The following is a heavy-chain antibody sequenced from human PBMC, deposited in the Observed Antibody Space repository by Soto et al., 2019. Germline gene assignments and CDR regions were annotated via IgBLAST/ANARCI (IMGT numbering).Heavy chain of an antibody. D-gene: IGHD1-26*01. CDR1: GGSISSGAYY. CDR2: IYYSGTT. Sequence: SETLSLTCSVSGGSISSGAYYWSWIRQPPGKGLEWIGYIYYSGTTYPNPSLKSRINISVDTSKSQFSLKLSSVTAADTAVYYCARRPYRQGATSGYFDDWGQGTLGTVSS. V-gene: IGHV4-30-4*01. CDR3: ARRPYRQGATSGYFDD. J-gene: IGHJ4*02.